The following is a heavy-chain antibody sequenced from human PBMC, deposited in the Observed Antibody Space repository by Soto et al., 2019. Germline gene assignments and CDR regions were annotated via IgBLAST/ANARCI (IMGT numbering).Heavy chain of an antibody. Sequence: LCGGSITSGPYYWSWIRQHPGKGLEWIGYIYYTGSTYSNPSLESRITMSVDTSKNQFSLKLRSVTAADTAVYYCARLFGDYVGWFDPWGQGTLVTVSS. CDR1: GGSITSGPYY. CDR2: IYYTGST. V-gene: IGHV4-31*02. CDR3: ARLFGDYVGWFDP. J-gene: IGHJ5*02. D-gene: IGHD4-17*01.